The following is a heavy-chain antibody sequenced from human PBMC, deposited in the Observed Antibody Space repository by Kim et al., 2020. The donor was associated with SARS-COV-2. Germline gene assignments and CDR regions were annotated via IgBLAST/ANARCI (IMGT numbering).Heavy chain of an antibody. V-gene: IGHV1-58*02. CDR3: AATIAAAGPYYGMDV. CDR2: IVVGSGHT. D-gene: IGHD6-13*01. Sequence: SVKVSCKASGFTFTSSAMQWVRQARGQRLEWIGWIVVGSGHTNYAQKFQERVTITRDMSTSTAYMELSSLRSEDTAVYYCAATIAAAGPYYGMDVWGQGTTVTVSS. CDR1: GFTFTSSA. J-gene: IGHJ6*02.